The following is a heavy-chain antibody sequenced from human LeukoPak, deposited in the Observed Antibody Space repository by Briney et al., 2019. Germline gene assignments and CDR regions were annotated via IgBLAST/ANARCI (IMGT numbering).Heavy chain of an antibody. CDR3: AKGQGVRGYYYYYMDV. D-gene: IGHD3-10*01. V-gene: IGHV3-23*01. J-gene: IGHJ6*03. CDR2: ISGSGGST. Sequence: GGSLRLSCETSGFIFSNCWMTWVRQAPGKGLEWVSAISGSGGSTYYADSVKGRFTISRDNSKNTLYPQMTSLRAEDTAVYYCAKGQGVRGYYYYYMDVWGKGTTVTVSS. CDR1: GFIFSNCW.